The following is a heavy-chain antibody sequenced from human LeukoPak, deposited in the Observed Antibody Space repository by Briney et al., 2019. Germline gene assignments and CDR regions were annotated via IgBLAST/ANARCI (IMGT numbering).Heavy chain of an antibody. CDR1: GFTFSSYA. J-gene: IGHJ6*02. CDR2: ISGSGSST. Sequence: GGSLRLSCAASGFTFSSYAMSWVRQAPGKGLEWVSAISGSGSSTYYADSVKGRFTISRDNSKNTLYLQMNSLRAEDTAVYYCAKDKGWGYSAYDCYGMDVWGQGITVTVSS. CDR3: AKDKGWGYSAYDCYGMDV. D-gene: IGHD1-26*01. V-gene: IGHV3-23*01.